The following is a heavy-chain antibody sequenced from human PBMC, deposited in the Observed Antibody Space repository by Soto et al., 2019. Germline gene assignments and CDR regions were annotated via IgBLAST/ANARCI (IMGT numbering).Heavy chain of an antibody. J-gene: IGHJ6*02. CDR3: ARDDCRGTRCSYYYGMDV. CDR2: IYYSGSI. V-gene: IGHV4-30-4*01. D-gene: IGHD2-15*01. Sequence: PSETLSLTCTVSGGSINSGDYYWSWIRQPPGKGLEWIGYIYYSGSIFYNPSLESRVTISIDTSKNQFSLKLSSVTAADTAVHYCARDDCRGTRCSYYYGMDVWGQGTTVTVSS. CDR1: GGSINSGDYY.